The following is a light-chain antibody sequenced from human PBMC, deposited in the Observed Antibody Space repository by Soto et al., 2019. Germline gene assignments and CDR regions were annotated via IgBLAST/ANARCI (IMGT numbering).Light chain of an antibody. Sequence: QSVLTQPPSVSGAPGQRVTISCTGSSSNIGAGYDVHWYQQRPGTAPKLLIFGNINRPSGVPDRFSGSKSGTSASLAITGLQPEDEGDYYCSSYAGSSNVFGTGTKVTVL. CDR3: SSYAGSSNV. J-gene: IGLJ1*01. CDR2: GNI. CDR1: SSNIGAGYD. V-gene: IGLV1-40*01.